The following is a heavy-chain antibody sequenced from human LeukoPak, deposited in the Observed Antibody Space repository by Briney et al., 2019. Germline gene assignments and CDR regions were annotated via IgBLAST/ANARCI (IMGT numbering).Heavy chain of an antibody. J-gene: IGHJ6*02. CDR3: ARGEFTMVRGVTLYYYYYYGMDV. D-gene: IGHD3-10*01. CDR1: GGSISSSSYY. CDR2: IYYSGST. Sequence: SETLSLTCTVSGGSISSSSYYWGWIRQPPGRGLEWIGSIYYSGSTYYNPSLKSRVTISVDTSKNQFSLKLSSVTAADTAVYYCARGEFTMVRGVTLYYYYYYGMDVWGQGTTVTVSS. V-gene: IGHV4-39*07.